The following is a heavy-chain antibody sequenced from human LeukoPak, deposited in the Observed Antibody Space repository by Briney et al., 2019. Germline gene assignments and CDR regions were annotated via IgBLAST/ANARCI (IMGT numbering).Heavy chain of an antibody. CDR2: INAGNGNT. V-gene: IGHV1-3*01. J-gene: IGHJ5*02. Sequence: ASVKVSCKASGYTFTSYAMHWVRQAPGQRLEWMGWINAGNGNTKYSQKFQGRVTITGDTSASTAYMELSSLRSEDTAVYYCAIKPPGGVVPTNWFDPWGQGTLVTVSS. D-gene: IGHD3-16*01. CDR1: GYTFTSYA. CDR3: AIKPPGGVVPTNWFDP.